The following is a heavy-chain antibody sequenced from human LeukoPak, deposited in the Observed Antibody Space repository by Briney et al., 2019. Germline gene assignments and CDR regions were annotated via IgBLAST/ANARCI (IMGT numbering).Heavy chain of an antibody. CDR1: GFTFSDHY. V-gene: IGHV3-72*01. Sequence: GKSLRLSCAASGFTFSDHYMDWVRQAPGKGLEWDGRTRNKANSYTTEYAASVKGRFTISRDDSKNSLYLQMNSLKTEDTAVYYCARGHCSGGSCYSKEPTDAFDIWGQGTMVTVSS. D-gene: IGHD2-15*01. J-gene: IGHJ3*02. CDR2: TRNKANSYTT. CDR3: ARGHCSGGSCYSKEPTDAFDI.